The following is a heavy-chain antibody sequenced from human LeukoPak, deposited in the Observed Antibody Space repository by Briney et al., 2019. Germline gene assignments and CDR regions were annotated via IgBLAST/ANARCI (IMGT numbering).Heavy chain of an antibody. V-gene: IGHV3-30*02. Sequence: GGSLRLSCAASGFTFSGSGMHWVRQAPGKGLEWVTFIRYDGSIKYYADSVKGRFTISRDNSKTTLYLQMNSLRVEDTAVYYCARENAGYKDAFDIWGQGTMVTVSS. CDR1: GFTFSGSG. CDR2: IRYDGSIK. D-gene: IGHD5-12*01. J-gene: IGHJ3*02. CDR3: ARENAGYKDAFDI.